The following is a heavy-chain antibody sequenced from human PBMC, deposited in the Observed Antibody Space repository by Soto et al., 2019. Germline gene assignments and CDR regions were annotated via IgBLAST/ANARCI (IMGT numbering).Heavy chain of an antibody. D-gene: IGHD3-16*01. CDR1: GFTFSSYA. V-gene: IGHV3-64*02. Sequence: PGGSLRLSCAASGFTFSSYAMHWVRQAPGKGLEYVSAISSNGGSTYYADSVKGRFTISRDNSKNTLYLQMGSLRAEDMAVYYCARSEAAWGSYTYYYYGMDVWGQGTTVTVSS. J-gene: IGHJ6*02. CDR3: ARSEAAWGSYTYYYYGMDV. CDR2: ISSNGGST.